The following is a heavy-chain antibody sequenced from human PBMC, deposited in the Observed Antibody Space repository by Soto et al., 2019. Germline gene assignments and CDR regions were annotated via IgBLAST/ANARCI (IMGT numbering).Heavy chain of an antibody. CDR1: GFSLSGTGMR. V-gene: IGHV2-70*04. CDR2: IDWEDTK. J-gene: IGHJ6*02. Sequence: GSGPTLVNPTHTLTLTCTVSGFSLSGTGMRVTWIRQPPGKALEWLARIDWEDTKLYSTSLKTRLTISKDTSKNQVVLTMTNMDHADTATYYCARAFYGMDVWGQGTTVTVSS. CDR3: ARAFYGMDV.